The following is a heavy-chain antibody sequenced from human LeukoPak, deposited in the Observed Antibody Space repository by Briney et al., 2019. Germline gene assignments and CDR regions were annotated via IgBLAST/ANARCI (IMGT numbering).Heavy chain of an antibody. CDR2: IYHSGST. CDR1: GYPISSGYY. V-gene: IGHV4-38-2*02. J-gene: IGHJ4*01. D-gene: IGHD2-15*01. Sequence: PSETLSLTCTVSGYPISSGYYWGWIRQPPGKGLEWIGSIYHSGSTYYNPSLKSRVTISVDTSKNQFSLKLSSVTAADTAVYYCAREGSATLYFDYWGQGTPVTVSS. CDR3: AREGSATLYFDY.